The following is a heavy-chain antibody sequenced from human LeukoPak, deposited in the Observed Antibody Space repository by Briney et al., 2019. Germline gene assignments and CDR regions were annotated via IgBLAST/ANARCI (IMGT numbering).Heavy chain of an antibody. CDR2: ISSSSSYI. J-gene: IGHJ4*02. D-gene: IGHD6-13*01. CDR1: GFTFSSYS. V-gene: IGHV3-21*01. Sequence: GGSLRLSCAASGFTFSSYSMNWVRQAPGKGLEWVSSISSSSSYIYYADSVKGRFTISRDNAKNSLYLKMNSLRAEDTAVYYCARDMHSSSWYIGYWGQGTLVTVSS. CDR3: ARDMHSSSWYIGY.